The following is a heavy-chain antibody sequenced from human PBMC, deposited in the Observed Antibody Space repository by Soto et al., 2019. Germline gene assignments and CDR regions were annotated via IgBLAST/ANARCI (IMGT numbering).Heavy chain of an antibody. V-gene: IGHV3-30*03. CDR1: GFNFSAYG. J-gene: IGHJ4*02. D-gene: IGHD1-26*01. Sequence: QVQLVESGGGVVQPGRSLRLSCAASGFNFSAYGMHWVRQAPGTGLELVALLSFDAAKKNYADSVKGRFTISRDTSRNTLYLQMNSLRVEDTAGYYCRVGGADWGKGTRVTVSS. CDR2: LSFDAAKK. CDR3: RVGGAD.